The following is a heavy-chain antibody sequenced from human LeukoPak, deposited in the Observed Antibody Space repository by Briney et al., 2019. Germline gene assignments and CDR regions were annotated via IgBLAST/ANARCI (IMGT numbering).Heavy chain of an antibody. CDR3: ARVFLRFGELSPPDY. D-gene: IGHD3-10*01. Sequence: SETLSLTCTVSGGSISSSSYYWGWIRQPPGKGLEWIGSIYYSGSTYYNPSLKSRVTISVDTSKNQFSLKLSSVTAADTAVYYCARVFLRFGELSPPDYWGQGTLVTVSS. V-gene: IGHV4-39*01. J-gene: IGHJ4*02. CDR1: GGSISSSSYY. CDR2: IYYSGST.